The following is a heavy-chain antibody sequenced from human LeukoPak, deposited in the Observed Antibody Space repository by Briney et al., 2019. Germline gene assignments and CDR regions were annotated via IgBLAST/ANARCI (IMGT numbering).Heavy chain of an antibody. J-gene: IGHJ6*03. V-gene: IGHV3-48*03. CDR3: AELGITMIGGV. CDR1: GFTFSTYE. Sequence: GGSLRLSCAASGFTFSTYEMNWVRQAPGKGLEWISYIGSSGSTVYYADSVKGRFTISRDNAKNSLYLQMNSLRAEDTAVYYCAELGITMIGGVWGKGTTVTVSS. CDR2: IGSSGSTV. D-gene: IGHD3-10*02.